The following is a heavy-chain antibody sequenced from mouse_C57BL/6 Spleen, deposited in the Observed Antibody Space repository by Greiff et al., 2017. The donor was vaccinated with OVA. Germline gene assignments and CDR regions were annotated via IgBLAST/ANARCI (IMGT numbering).Heavy chain of an antibody. Sequence: VQLQQPGAELVRPGSSVKLSCKASGYTFTSYWMHWVKQRPIQGLEWIGNIDPSDSETHYNQKFKDKATLTVDKSSSTAYMQLSSLTSEDSAVYYCARSYDGYYLDVWGTGTTVTVSS. CDR2: IDPSDSET. V-gene: IGHV1-52*01. CDR1: GYTFTSYW. J-gene: IGHJ1*03. D-gene: IGHD2-3*01. CDR3: ARSYDGYYLDV.